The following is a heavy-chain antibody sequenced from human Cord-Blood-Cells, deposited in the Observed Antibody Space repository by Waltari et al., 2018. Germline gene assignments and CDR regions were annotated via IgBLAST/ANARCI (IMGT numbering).Heavy chain of an antibody. CDR1: GYTFTGYY. Sequence: QVQLVQSGAEVKKPGASVKVSCKASGYTFTGYYMHWVRQAPGQGLEWMGWINPKGGGTNYAQKFQGRVTMTRDTSISTAYMELSRLRSDDTAVYYCARDGTRVGDAFDIWGQGTMVTVSS. J-gene: IGHJ3*02. CDR3: ARDGTRVGDAFDI. D-gene: IGHD1-1*01. CDR2: INPKGGGT. V-gene: IGHV1-2*02.